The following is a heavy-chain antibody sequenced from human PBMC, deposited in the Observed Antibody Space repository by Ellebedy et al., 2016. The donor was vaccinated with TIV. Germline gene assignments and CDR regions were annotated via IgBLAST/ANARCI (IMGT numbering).Heavy chain of an antibody. Sequence: GESLKISCAASGFTFSSYAMSWVRQAPGKGLEWVSAVSGSSAYIYYADSVKGRFTISRDNSKNTLYLQMNSLRAEDTAVYYCAKAEVDTAMDAGYWGQGTLVTVSS. V-gene: IGHV3-23*01. CDR1: GFTFSSYA. D-gene: IGHD5-18*01. J-gene: IGHJ4*02. CDR3: AKAEVDTAMDAGY. CDR2: VSGSSAYI.